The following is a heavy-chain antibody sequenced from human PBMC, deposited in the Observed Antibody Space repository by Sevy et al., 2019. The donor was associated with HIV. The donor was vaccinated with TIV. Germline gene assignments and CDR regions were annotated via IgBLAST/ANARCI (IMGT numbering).Heavy chain of an antibody. V-gene: IGHV1-46*03. CDR1: GYIFSNYY. J-gene: IGHJ4*02. D-gene: IGHD6-13*01. Sequence: ASVKVSCKASGYIFSNYYMHWVRQAPGQGLEWMGIINPSGDSTSYSQKFQGRITMTRDTSTSTVYMKLDSLTSDDTAVSYCVRDSGGQRLVQSPLDYWGQGTLVTVSS. CDR3: VRDSGGQRLVQSPLDY. CDR2: INPSGDST.